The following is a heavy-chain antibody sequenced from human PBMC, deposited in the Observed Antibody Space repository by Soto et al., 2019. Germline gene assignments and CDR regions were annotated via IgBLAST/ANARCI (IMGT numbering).Heavy chain of an antibody. J-gene: IGHJ6*02. CDR1: GFSLSTSEVG. V-gene: IGHV2-5*02. Sequence: SGPTLVKPTQTLTPACTFPGFSLSTSEVGVGWIRQPPGKALEWLALIYWDDDKRYSPSLKSRLTITKDTSKKQVVLTMTKMDPVDTAPSYCAHSRPAEYLDVSRQGTTVTVSS. CDR3: AHSRPAEYLDV. CDR2: IYWDDDK.